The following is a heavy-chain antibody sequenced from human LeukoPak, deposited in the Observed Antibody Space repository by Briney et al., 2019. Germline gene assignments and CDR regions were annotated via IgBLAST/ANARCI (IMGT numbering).Heavy chain of an antibody. J-gene: IGHJ4*02. CDR2: ISSSSSYI. V-gene: IGHV3-21*01. D-gene: IGHD1-26*01. CDR1: GFTFSSYS. CDR3: ARAREGSGFDY. Sequence: GGSLRLSCAASGFTFSSYSMNWVRQAPGKGLEWVSSISSSSSYIYYADSVKGRFTISRDNAKNSLYLQMNSLRAEDTAVYYCARAREGSGFDYWGQGTLVTDSS.